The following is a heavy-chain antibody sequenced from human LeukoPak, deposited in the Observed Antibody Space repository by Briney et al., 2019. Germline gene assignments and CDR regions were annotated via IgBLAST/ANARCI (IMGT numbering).Heavy chain of an antibody. D-gene: IGHD3-3*01. Sequence: GASVKVSCKASGYTFTSYGISWVRQAPGQGLEWMGWISAYNGNTNYAQKLQGRVTMTTDTSTSTAYMELRSLRSDDTAVYYCARSTYYDFWSGPYYFDYWGQGTLVNVSS. CDR1: GYTFTSYG. V-gene: IGHV1-18*01. CDR2: ISAYNGNT. J-gene: IGHJ4*02. CDR3: ARSTYYDFWSGPYYFDY.